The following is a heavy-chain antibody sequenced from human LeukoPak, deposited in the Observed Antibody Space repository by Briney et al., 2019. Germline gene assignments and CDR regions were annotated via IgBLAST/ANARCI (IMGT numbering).Heavy chain of an antibody. J-gene: IGHJ3*02. CDR3: ATTIYRYCSSTSCRLDAFDI. CDR2: IRAYNGNT. D-gene: IGHD2-2*01. CDR1: GYTFTSYG. V-gene: IGHV1-18*01. Sequence: ASVKVSCKASGYTFTSYGISWVRQAPGQGLEWMGWIRAYNGNTNYAQKPQGRVTMTTDTSTSTAYMELRSLRSDDTAVYYCATTIYRYCSSTSCRLDAFDIWSQGTMVTV.